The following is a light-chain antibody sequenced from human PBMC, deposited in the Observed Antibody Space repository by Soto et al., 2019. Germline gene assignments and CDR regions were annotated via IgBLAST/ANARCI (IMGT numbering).Light chain of an antibody. CDR3: QQRSNWLT. CDR2: DAS. Sequence: EIVLTQSPATLSLSPGERATLSCRASQSVNTYLAWYQQKPGQAPRLLIYDASNRAAGIPARFRGSGSGTDFTLTISSLEAEDFAVYYCQQRSNWLTFGGGTRVEI. V-gene: IGKV3-11*01. CDR1: QSVNTY. J-gene: IGKJ4*01.